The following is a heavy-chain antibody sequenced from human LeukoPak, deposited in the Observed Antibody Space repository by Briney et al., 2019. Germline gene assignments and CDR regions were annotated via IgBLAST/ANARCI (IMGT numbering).Heavy chain of an antibody. V-gene: IGHV3-7*01. J-gene: IGHJ4*02. Sequence: QPGGSLRLSCAASGFTFSSYAMSWVRQAPGKGLEWVANIKQDGSEKYYVDSVKGRFTISRDNAKNSLYLQMNSLRAEDTAVYYCARVYYGSSDYWGQGTLVTASS. CDR3: ARVYYGSSDY. D-gene: IGHD3-10*01. CDR2: IKQDGSEK. CDR1: GFTFSSYA.